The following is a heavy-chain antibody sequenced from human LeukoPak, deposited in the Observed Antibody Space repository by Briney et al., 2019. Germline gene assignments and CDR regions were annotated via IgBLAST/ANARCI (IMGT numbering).Heavy chain of an antibody. V-gene: IGHV4-30-4*08. D-gene: IGHD6-6*01. CDR3: ARGAWSSSSEDYCYYMDV. J-gene: IGHJ6*03. CDR1: GGSISSYY. CDR2: IYYSGST. Sequence: PSETLSLTCTVSGGSISSYYWSWIRQPPGKGLEWIGYIYYSGSTYYNPSLKSRVTISVDTSKNQFSLKLSSVTAADTAVYYCARGAWSSSSEDYCYYMDVWGKGTTVTVSS.